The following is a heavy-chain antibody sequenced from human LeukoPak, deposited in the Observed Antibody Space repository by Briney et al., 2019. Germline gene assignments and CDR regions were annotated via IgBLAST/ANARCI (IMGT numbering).Heavy chain of an antibody. CDR1: GFTFSSYW. J-gene: IGHJ4*02. D-gene: IGHD2-15*01. Sequence: GGSLRLSCAASGFTFSSYWMSWVRQAPGKGLEWVANIKRDGSEKYYVDSVKGRFTISRDNAKNSLYLQMNSLRAEDTAVYYCAREGEDIVVDYWGQGTLVTVSS. CDR2: IKRDGSEK. CDR3: AREGEDIVVDY. V-gene: IGHV3-7*01.